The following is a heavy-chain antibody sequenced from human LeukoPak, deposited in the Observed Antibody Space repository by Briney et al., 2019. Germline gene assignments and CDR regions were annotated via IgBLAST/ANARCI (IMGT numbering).Heavy chain of an antibody. CDR2: ISAYNGNT. Sequence: ASVKVSCKASGYTFTSYGISWVRQAPGQGLEWMGWISAYNGNTNYAQKLQGRVTMTTDTSTSTAYKELRSLRSDDTAVYYCARIRGDSSSFDYWGQGTLVTVSS. CDR3: ARIRGDSSSFDY. J-gene: IGHJ4*02. D-gene: IGHD6-6*01. CDR1: GYTFTSYG. V-gene: IGHV1-18*01.